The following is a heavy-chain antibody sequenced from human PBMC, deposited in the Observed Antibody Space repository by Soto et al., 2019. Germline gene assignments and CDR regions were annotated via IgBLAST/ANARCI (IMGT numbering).Heavy chain of an antibody. V-gene: IGHV1-2*04. D-gene: IGHD1-26*01. CDR3: ARGLYSGGFNYYYYYGMDV. CDR2: VNPNSGGT. Sequence: ASVNVSCKASGYTFTGYYLHWVRQGPGQRPQWMGWVNPNSGGTNYAQKFQGWVTMTRDTSISTAYMELSRLRSDDTAVYYCARGLYSGGFNYYYYYGMDVWGQGTTVTV. CDR1: GYTFTGYY. J-gene: IGHJ6*02.